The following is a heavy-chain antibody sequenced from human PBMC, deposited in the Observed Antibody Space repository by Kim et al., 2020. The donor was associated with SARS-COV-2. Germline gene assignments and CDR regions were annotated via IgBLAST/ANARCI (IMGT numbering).Heavy chain of an antibody. CDR1: GFTFSDYY. V-gene: IGHV3-11*05. Sequence: GGSLRLSCVASGFTFSDYYMSWIRQAPGKGLEWVSYISSGRSHTNYADSVKGRFTISRDSAKNSLYLQMNSLRAEDTAVYYCARESVARTHVVHYWGQGTLVTVSS. CDR2: ISSGRSHT. J-gene: IGHJ4*02. D-gene: IGHD5-12*01. CDR3: ARESVARTHVVHY.